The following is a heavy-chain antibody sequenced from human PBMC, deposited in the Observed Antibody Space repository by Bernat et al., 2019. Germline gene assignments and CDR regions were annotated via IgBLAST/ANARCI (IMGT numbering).Heavy chain of an antibody. CDR3: VCVSAFCTVTTAGYFDY. CDR1: GFTFSDYY. V-gene: IGHV3-11*01. Sequence: QVQLVESGGGLVKPGGSLRLSCAASGFTFSDYYMSWIRQAPGKGLEWVSYISSSGSTIYYADSVKGRFTISRDNAKNSLYLQMNSLRAEDTAVYYCVCVSAFCTVTTAGYFDYWGKGTPVTVSS. CDR2: ISSSGSTI. D-gene: IGHD5-18*01. J-gene: IGHJ4*02.